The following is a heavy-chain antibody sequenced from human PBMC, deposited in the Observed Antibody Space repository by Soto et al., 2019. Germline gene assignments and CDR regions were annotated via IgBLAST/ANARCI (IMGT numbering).Heavy chain of an antibody. CDR3: ASGVDTAMPYDY. J-gene: IGHJ4*02. D-gene: IGHD5-18*01. CDR1: GYTFTSYA. V-gene: IGHV1-3*01. CDR2: INAGNGNT. Sequence: APVKVSCKASGYTFTSYAMHWVRQAPGQRLEWMGWINAGNGNTKYSQKFQGRVTITRDTSASTAYMELSSLRSEDTAVYYCASGVDTAMPYDYWGQGTLVTVSS.